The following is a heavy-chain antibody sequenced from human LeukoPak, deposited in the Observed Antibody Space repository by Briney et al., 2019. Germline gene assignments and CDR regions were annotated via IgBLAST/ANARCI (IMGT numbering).Heavy chain of an antibody. Sequence: PSETLSLTCAVYGGSFSGYYWSWIRQPPGKGLEWIGEINHSGSTNYNPSLKSRVTISVDTSKNQFSLKQSSVTAADTAVYYCARGVKVRVYSSSGRSFDIWGQGTMVTVSS. D-gene: IGHD6-6*01. V-gene: IGHV4-34*01. CDR3: ARGVKVRVYSSSGRSFDI. J-gene: IGHJ3*02. CDR2: INHSGST. CDR1: GGSFSGYY.